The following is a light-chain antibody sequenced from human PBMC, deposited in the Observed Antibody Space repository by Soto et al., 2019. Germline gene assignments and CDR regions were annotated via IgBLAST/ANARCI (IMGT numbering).Light chain of an antibody. V-gene: IGLV1-44*01. CDR2: SNN. J-gene: IGLJ2*01. CDR3: ASWDDSLNGVV. Sequence: QSVLTQPPSASGTPGQRVTISCSGSNSNIGSNTVNWYQQLPGTAPTLLIYSNNHRPSGVPGRFSDSKSGTSASLAISGLQSEDEADYYCASWDDSLNGVVFGGGTKLTVL. CDR1: NSNIGSNT.